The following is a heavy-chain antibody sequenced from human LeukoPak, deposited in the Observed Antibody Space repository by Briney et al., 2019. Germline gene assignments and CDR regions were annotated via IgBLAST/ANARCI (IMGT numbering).Heavy chain of an antibody. Sequence: PGGPLRLSCAASGFTFSDYYMSWIRQAPGKGLEWVSYISSSGSTIYYADSVKGRFTISRDNAKNSLYLQMNSLRAEDTAVYYCARAAYYYDSSGYYYGGSGGEYYFDYWGQGTLVTVSS. CDR2: ISSSGSTI. CDR3: ARAAYYYDSSGYYYGGSGGEYYFDY. CDR1: GFTFSDYY. V-gene: IGHV3-11*01. J-gene: IGHJ4*02. D-gene: IGHD3-22*01.